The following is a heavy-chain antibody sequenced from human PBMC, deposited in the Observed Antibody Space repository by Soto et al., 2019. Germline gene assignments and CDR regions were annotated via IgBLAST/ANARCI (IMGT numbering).Heavy chain of an antibody. V-gene: IGHV3-23*01. CDR2: ISGSGDST. D-gene: IGHD6-13*01. Sequence: HPGGSLRLSCAASRFTSSTYGMSWVRQAAGRGLEWVSTISGSGDSTYYADSVKGRFIISRDNSRNTLYLQMNSLRAEDTAVYYCAKEGLVSSGTSAWFDPWGQGTLVTVSS. J-gene: IGHJ5*02. CDR1: RFTSSTYG. CDR3: AKEGLVSSGTSAWFDP.